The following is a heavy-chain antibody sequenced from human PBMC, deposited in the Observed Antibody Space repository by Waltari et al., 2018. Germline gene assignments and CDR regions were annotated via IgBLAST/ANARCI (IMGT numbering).Heavy chain of an antibody. CDR3: ATGDDILTGYSY. CDR2: ISGSGGST. Sequence: EVQLLESGGGLVQPGGSLRLSCAASGFTFSSYAMSWVRQAPGKGLGWFSAISGSGGSTYYADSVKGRFTISRDNSKNTLYLQMNSLRAEDTAVYYCATGDDILTGYSYWGQGTLVTVSS. D-gene: IGHD3-9*01. J-gene: IGHJ4*02. V-gene: IGHV3-23*01. CDR1: GFTFSSYA.